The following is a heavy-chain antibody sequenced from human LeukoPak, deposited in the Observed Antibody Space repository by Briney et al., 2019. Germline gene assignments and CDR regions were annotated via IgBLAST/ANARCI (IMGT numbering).Heavy chain of an antibody. CDR2: LCSGGST. J-gene: IGHJ4*02. V-gene: IGHV3-53*01. CDR1: GFTVSSNC. D-gene: IGHD5-18*01. Sequence: GGSLRLSCAASGFTVSSNCMTWVRQAPGMGLEWVSVLCSGGSTYYADSVKGRFTISTDNSKNTLYLQMNSLRAEDTAVYYCARKLGYGYALDYWGQGTLVTVSS. CDR3: ARKLGYGYALDY.